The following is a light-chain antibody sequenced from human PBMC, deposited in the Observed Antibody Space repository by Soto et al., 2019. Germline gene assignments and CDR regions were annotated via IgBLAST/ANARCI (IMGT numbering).Light chain of an antibody. CDR2: AAS. J-gene: IGKJ3*01. CDR1: QSIGSH. CDR3: QQSYRTPLT. V-gene: IGKV1-39*01. Sequence: DTQMTQSPSSLSASMGDRVTITCRASQSIGSHLNWYQQKPGKAPKLLIYAASSLQSGVPSRFSGIGSGTDFTLTISSLQAEDFPTYYGQQSYRTPLTFGPGTKVDIK.